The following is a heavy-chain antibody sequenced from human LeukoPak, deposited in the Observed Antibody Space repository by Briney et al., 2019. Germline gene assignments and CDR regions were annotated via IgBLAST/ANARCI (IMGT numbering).Heavy chain of an antibody. CDR2: IKQDGSEK. Sequence: GGSLRLSCAASGFTFSSYWMSWVRQAPGKGLEWVANIKQDGSEKYYVDSVKGRFTISRDNSKNTLYLQMNSLRAEDTAVYYCAKAFKSTVVTTLDYWGQGTLLTVSS. CDR1: GFTFSSYW. V-gene: IGHV3-7*03. CDR3: AKAFKSTVVTTLDY. J-gene: IGHJ4*02. D-gene: IGHD4-23*01.